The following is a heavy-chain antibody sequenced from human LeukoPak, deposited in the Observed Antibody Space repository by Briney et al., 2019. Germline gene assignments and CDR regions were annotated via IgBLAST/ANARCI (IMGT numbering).Heavy chain of an antibody. CDR2: IYYSWST. CDR3: ARADYCGGDCVDAFDI. D-gene: IGHD2-21*01. CDR1: GGSISSGDYY. V-gene: IGHV4-30-4*08. J-gene: IGHJ3*02. Sequence: SETLSLTCTVSGGSISSGDYYWSWIRQPPGKGLELIGYIYYSWSTYYNPSLKSRLTISRDTSKNQFSLKLSSVTAADTAVYYCARADYCGGDCVDAFDIWGQGTMVTVSS.